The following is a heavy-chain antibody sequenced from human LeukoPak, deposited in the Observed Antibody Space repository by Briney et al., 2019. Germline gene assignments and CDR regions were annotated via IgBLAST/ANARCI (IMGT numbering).Heavy chain of an antibody. D-gene: IGHD2-2*01. CDR3: AKIADCSSTNCLYYFDY. CDR2: ISGSGGST. J-gene: IGHJ4*02. CDR1: GFIFSNFA. V-gene: IGHV3-23*01. Sequence: GGSLRLSCAASGFIFSNFAMSWVRQTPGKGLEWISTISGSGGSTYYADSVKGRFTISRDNSKNTLNLQMNSLRAEDTAVYYCAKIADCSSTNCLYYFDYWGQGTLVTVSS.